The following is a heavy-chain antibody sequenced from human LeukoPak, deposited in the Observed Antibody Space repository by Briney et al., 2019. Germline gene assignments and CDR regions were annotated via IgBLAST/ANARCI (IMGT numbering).Heavy chain of an antibody. Sequence: GRSLRLFCAASGFTLDDYDMHRPRQAPGKGLGRVSGISWISGIVGYADSVKGRFTISRDNAKTSLYLQINSLRAEDTALYYCANGGSYYLRGYFQHWGQGALGTVS. J-gene: IGHJ1*01. CDR2: ISWISGIV. CDR3: ANGGSYYLRGYFQH. D-gene: IGHD1-26*01. CDR1: GFTLDDYD. V-gene: IGHV3-9*01.